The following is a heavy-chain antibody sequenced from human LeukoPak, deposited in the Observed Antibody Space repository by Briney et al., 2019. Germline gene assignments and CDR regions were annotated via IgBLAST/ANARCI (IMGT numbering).Heavy chain of an antibody. J-gene: IGHJ5*02. Sequence: GCSVRLSCAASAFTFSRSGMRWVRQAAGGWREWEAFIWYDVSHSYYADCGKARPTISRDNSNNTLNLLMHSVSTNNTDVSYCAREYCGGASCYRGPLDHWGQGTLVIVSS. D-gene: IGHD2-15*01. V-gene: IGHV3-33*01. CDR1: AFTFSRSG. CDR2: IWYDVSHS. CDR3: AREYCGGASCYRGPLDH.